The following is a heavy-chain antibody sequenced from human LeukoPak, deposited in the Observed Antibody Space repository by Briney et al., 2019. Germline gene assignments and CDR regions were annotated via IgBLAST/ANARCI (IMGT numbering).Heavy chain of an antibody. V-gene: IGHV3-21*01. J-gene: IGHJ4*02. CDR2: ISGGSSFI. CDR3: ARDLSYGSGDY. CDR1: GFPFSSYT. Sequence: GGSLRLSCAASGFPFSSYTMNWVRQAPGKGLEWVSFISGGSSFIYYADSVKGRFTISRDNAKNSLYLQMTSLRAEDTAVYYCARDLSYGSGDYWGQGTLVTVSS. D-gene: IGHD3-10*01.